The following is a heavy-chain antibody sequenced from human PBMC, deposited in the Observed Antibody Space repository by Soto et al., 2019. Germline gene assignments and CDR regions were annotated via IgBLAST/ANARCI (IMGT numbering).Heavy chain of an antibody. D-gene: IGHD1-20*01. CDR3: ARDRQGHITGTAYYYYYMDV. CDR2: ISSSGSTI. CDR1: GFTFSDYY. V-gene: IGHV3-11*01. J-gene: IGHJ6*03. Sequence: GGSLRLSCAASGFTFSDYYMSWIRQAPGKGLEWVSYISSSGSTIYYADSVKGRFTISRDNAKNSLYLQMNSLRAEDTAVYYCARDRQGHITGTAYYYYYMDVWGKGTTVTVSS.